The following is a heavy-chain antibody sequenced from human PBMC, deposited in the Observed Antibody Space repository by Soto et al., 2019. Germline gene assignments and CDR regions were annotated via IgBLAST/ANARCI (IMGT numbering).Heavy chain of an antibody. Sequence: GRSLRLSCAASGFTFSSYAMSWVGQAPGKGLEWVSAISGSGGSTYYADSVKGRFTISRDNSKNTLYLQMNSLRAEDTAVYYCAKFAVRGVIITAYNWFDPWGQGTLVTVSS. J-gene: IGHJ5*02. CDR2: ISGSGGST. CDR1: GFTFSSYA. D-gene: IGHD3-10*01. V-gene: IGHV3-23*01. CDR3: AKFAVRGVIITAYNWFDP.